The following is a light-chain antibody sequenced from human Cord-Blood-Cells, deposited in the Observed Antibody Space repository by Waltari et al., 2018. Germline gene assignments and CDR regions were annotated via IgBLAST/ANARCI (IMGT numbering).Light chain of an antibody. Sequence: DIQMTKSPSSLSASVGDRVTITCRASQSISSYLNWYQQKPGKAPKLLIYAASSLQSGVPSRFSGSGSGTDFTLTISSLQPEDFATCYCQQSYSTPLTFGGGTKVEIK. V-gene: IGKV1-39*01. CDR3: QQSYSTPLT. CDR2: AAS. J-gene: IGKJ4*01. CDR1: QSISSY.